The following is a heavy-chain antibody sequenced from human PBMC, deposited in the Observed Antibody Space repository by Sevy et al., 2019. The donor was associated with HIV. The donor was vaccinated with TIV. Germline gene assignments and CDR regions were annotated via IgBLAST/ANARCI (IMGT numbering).Heavy chain of an antibody. V-gene: IGHV4-39*02. Sequence: SETLSLTCSVSGGTIVSSGHYWGWIRQTPGKGLEWIGSIYYNGHTYYNPSLNSRLTISIDTSKNQFSLNLSSVTAADTAIYFCAGEAGGYDHDYGMDVWGQGTTVTVSS. J-gene: IGHJ6*02. CDR3: AGEAGGYDHDYGMDV. D-gene: IGHD5-12*01. CDR1: GGTIVSSGHY. CDR2: IYYNGHT.